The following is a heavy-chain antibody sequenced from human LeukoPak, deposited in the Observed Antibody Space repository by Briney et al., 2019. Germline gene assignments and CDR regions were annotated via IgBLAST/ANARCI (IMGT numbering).Heavy chain of an antibody. Sequence: GGSLRLSCAVSGFTFSTYSMNWVRQAPGKGLEWVSSITSSGSYTYYVDSVKGRFTISRDNAKNSLYLQMNSLRAEDTAVYYCARTKSIRDAFDIWGQGTMVTVSS. D-gene: IGHD4-17*01. V-gene: IGHV3-21*01. CDR2: ITSSGSYT. J-gene: IGHJ3*02. CDR1: GFTFSTYS. CDR3: ARTKSIRDAFDI.